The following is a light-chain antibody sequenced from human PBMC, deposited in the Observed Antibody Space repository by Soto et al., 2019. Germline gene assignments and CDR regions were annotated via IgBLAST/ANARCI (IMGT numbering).Light chain of an antibody. CDR3: SSFTSISTLGV. J-gene: IGLJ3*02. CDR2: DVN. CDR1: SSDDGGYNY. Sequence: QSALTQPASESGSPGQSIIISCTGSSSDDGGYNYVSWYQQHPGKAPKLIIYDVNNRPSGVSDRFSGSKSGNTASLTISGLHAEDEADYYCSSFTSISTLGVFGGGTKLTVL. V-gene: IGLV2-14*03.